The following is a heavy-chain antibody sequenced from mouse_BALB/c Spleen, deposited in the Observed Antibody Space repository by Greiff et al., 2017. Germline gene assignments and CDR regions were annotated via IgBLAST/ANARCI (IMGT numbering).Heavy chain of an antibody. D-gene: IGHD3-3*01. Sequence: EVKLVESGGGLVQPGGSRKLSCAASGFTFSSFGMHWVRQAPEQGLEWVAYISSGSSTIYYADTVKGRFTISRDNPKNTLFLQMTSLRSEDTAMYYCARGDDFDYWGQGTTLTVSS. V-gene: IGHV5-17*02. CDR1: GFTFSSFG. CDR2: ISSGSSTI. J-gene: IGHJ2*01. CDR3: ARGDDFDY.